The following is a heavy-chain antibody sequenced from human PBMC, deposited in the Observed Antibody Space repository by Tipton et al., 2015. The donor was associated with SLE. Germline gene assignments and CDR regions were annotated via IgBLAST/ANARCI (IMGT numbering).Heavy chain of an antibody. CDR2: IYHSGST. CDR1: GYSISSSYY. CDR3: ARDLGAPVPFDI. V-gene: IGHV4-38-2*02. J-gene: IGHJ3*02. Sequence: TLSLTCAVSGYSISSSYYWGWIRQPPGKGLEWIGTIYHSGSTYYNPSLKSRVTISVDTSKNQFSLKLSSVTAADTAVYYCARDLGAPVPFDIWGQGTMVTVSS.